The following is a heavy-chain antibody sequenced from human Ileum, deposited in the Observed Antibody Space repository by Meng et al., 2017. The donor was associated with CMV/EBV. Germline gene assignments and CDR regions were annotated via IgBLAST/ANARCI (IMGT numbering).Heavy chain of an antibody. Sequence: HIHVSVLALPYPPQLLTLTFPVSRHSISTGEYTWSWIRQPPGKGPEWIGNIYYSGSTLYNPSLKSPVTISLDKSKNQFSLRLRSVTAADTAVYFCAREGGGWYFDSWGQGTLVTVSS. CDR1: RHSISTGEYT. V-gene: IGHV4-30-4*01. CDR2: IYYSGST. D-gene: IGHD6-19*01. CDR3: AREGGGWYFDS. J-gene: IGHJ4*02.